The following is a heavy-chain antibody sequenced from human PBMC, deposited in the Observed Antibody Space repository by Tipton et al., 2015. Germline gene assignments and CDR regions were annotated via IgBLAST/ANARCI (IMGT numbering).Heavy chain of an antibody. D-gene: IGHD1-1*01. V-gene: IGHV3-21*04. CDR1: GFTVSGNY. CDR2: ISSSSSYI. J-gene: IGHJ4*02. CDR3: GRGGIFSNNWYPFDY. Sequence: SLRLSCAASGFTVSGNYMSWVRQAPGRGLEWVSSISSSSSYIYYADPVKGRFTISRDNAKNSLYLQMNSLRVEDTAVYYCGRGGIFSNNWYPFDYWGQGTLVTVSS.